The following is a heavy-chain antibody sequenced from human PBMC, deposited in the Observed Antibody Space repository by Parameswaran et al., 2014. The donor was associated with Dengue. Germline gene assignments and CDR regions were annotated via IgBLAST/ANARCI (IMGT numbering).Heavy chain of an antibody. J-gene: IGHJ5*02. V-gene: IGHV4-4*07. CDR3: AREGWFDP. CDR2: IYRSGSA. Sequence: RWIRQPPGKGLEWIGRIYRSGSANYNPSLKSRVTMSVDTSKNQVSLKLSSVTAADTAVYYCAREGWFDPWGQGTLVTVSS.